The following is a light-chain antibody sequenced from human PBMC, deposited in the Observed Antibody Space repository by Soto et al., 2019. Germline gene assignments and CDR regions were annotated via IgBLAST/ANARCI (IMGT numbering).Light chain of an antibody. Sequence: FVLIQAPSAPGSPGHAVSISRPGTTRYVGGYNYVSWYQQHPGKAPKLMIYEVSKRPSGVPDRFSGSKSGNTASLTVSGLQAEDEADYYCSSYAGSNNYVFGTGTKVTVL. CDR3: SSYAGSNNYV. J-gene: IGLJ1*01. CDR2: EVS. V-gene: IGLV2-8*01. CDR1: TRYVGGYNY.